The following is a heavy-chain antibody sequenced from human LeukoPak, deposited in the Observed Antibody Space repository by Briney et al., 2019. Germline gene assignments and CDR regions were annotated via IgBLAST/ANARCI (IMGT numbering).Heavy chain of an antibody. V-gene: IGHV4-59*01. J-gene: IGHJ5*01. CDR1: GGSISSYY. CDR3: ARDCDSGWFDY. Sequence: SETLSLTCTVSGGSISSYYWSWIRQPPGKGLECIGNIYYSGTSNYNPSLKSRVTISVDTSKNQFSLKLNSVTAADTAVYYCARDCDSGWFDYWGQGTRVTVSS. D-gene: IGHD2/OR15-2a*01. CDR2: IYYSGTS.